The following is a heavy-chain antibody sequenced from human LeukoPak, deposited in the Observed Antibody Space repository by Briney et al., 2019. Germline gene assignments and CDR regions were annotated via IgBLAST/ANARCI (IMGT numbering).Heavy chain of an antibody. V-gene: IGHV1-2*02. CDR1: GYTFTGYY. CDR2: INPNSGGT. Sequence: AASVKVSCKASGYTFTGYYMHWVRQAPGQGLEWMGWINPNSGGTNYAQKFQGRVTMTRDTSISTAYMELSRLRSDDTAVYYCASGVVPAAIPVDTALGDYWGQGTLVTVSS. D-gene: IGHD2-2*02. CDR3: ASGVVPAAIPVDTALGDY. J-gene: IGHJ4*02.